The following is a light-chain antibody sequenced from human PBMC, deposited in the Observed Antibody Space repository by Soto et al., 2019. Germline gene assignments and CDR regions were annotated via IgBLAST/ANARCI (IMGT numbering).Light chain of an antibody. V-gene: IGKV3-20*01. Sequence: EIVLTQSPGTLSLSPGERATLSCRASQSFSSSYLAWYQQKPGQAPRLLIYGASSRATGIPDSFSGSGSGTDFTLTISRLEPEDCAVYYCQQYGSSVYTFGQGTKLEIK. CDR1: QSFSSSY. J-gene: IGKJ2*01. CDR2: GAS. CDR3: QQYGSSVYT.